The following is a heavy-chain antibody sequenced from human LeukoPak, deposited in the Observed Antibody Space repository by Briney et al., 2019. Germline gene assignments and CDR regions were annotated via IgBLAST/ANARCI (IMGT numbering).Heavy chain of an antibody. CDR3: ARDRGSK. CDR2: ISYDGSNK. J-gene: IGHJ4*02. D-gene: IGHD2-2*01. Sequence: GRSLRLSCAASGLTFSSYAKHWVRQAPGKGLEWVAVISYDGSNKYYADSVKGRFTISRDNSKNTLYLQMNSLRAEDTAVYYCARDRGSKWGQGTLVTVSS. CDR1: GLTFSSYA. V-gene: IGHV3-30-3*01.